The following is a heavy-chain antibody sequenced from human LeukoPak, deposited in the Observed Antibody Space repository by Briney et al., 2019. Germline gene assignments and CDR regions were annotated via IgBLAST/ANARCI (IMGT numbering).Heavy chain of an antibody. Sequence: GGSLRLSCAASGFTFSSYGMHWVRQAPGKGLEWVAFIRYDGSNKYYADSVKGRFTISRDNSKNTLYLQTNSLRAEDTAVYYCAKGGYSYGYFDYWGQGTLVTVSS. V-gene: IGHV3-30*02. D-gene: IGHD5-18*01. J-gene: IGHJ4*02. CDR3: AKGGYSYGYFDY. CDR2: IRYDGSNK. CDR1: GFTFSSYG.